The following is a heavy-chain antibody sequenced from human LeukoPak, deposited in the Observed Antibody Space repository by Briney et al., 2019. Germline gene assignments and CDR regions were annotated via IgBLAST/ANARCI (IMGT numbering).Heavy chain of an antibody. Sequence: SETLSLTCAVYGGSFSGYYWSWIRQPPGKGLEWIGEINHSGSTNYNPSLKSRVTISVDTSKNQFSLKLSSVTAADTAVYYCARGTDSQDYWGQGTLVTVSS. V-gene: IGHV4-34*01. CDR1: GGSFSGYY. J-gene: IGHJ4*02. D-gene: IGHD2-15*01. CDR3: ARGTDSQDY. CDR2: INHSGST.